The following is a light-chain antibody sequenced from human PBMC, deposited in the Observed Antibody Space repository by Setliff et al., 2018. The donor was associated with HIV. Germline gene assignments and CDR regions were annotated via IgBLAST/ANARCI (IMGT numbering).Light chain of an antibody. Sequence: QSVLAQPPSVSGSPGQSVTISCTGTNSDVGSYNRVSWYQQPPGTAPKLMIYEVNNRPSGVPDRFSGSKSGNTASLTISGLQAEDEADYYCSSYTSISTDVFGTGTKVTVL. J-gene: IGLJ1*01. CDR3: SSYTSISTDV. CDR2: EVN. CDR1: NSDVGSYNR. V-gene: IGLV2-18*02.